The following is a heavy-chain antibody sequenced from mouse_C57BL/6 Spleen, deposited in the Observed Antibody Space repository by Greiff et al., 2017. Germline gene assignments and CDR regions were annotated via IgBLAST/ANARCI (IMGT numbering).Heavy chain of an antibody. CDR2: ISSGSSTI. Sequence: EVKVEESGGGLVKPGGSLKLSCAASGFTFSDYGMHWVRQAPEKGLEWVAYISSGSSTIYYADTVTGRCTISRDNAKNTLFLQMTSLRSEDTAMYYYALNWIYYAMDYWGQGTSVTVSS. CDR1: GFTFSDYG. CDR3: ALNWIYYAMDY. D-gene: IGHD4-1*01. J-gene: IGHJ4*01. V-gene: IGHV5-17*01.